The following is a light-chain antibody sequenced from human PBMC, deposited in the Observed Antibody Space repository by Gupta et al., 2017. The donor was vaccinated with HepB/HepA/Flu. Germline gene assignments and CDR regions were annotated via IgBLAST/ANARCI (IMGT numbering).Light chain of an antibody. J-gene: IGKJ4*01. CDR1: QSVSNY. Sequence: ALTLSRATLSSSPGERATLSCRASQSVSNYLAWYQQKPGQAPRLLIYDVSNRATGIPARFSGSGSGTDFTLTISSLEPEDFAVYYCQQRCDWPLTFGGGTKVEIK. V-gene: IGKV3-11*01. CDR2: DVS. CDR3: QQRCDWPLT.